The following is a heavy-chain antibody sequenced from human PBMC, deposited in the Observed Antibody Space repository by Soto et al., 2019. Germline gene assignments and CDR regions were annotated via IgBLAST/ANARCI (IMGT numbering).Heavy chain of an antibody. CDR3: AKDFGGLYNWFDP. J-gene: IGHJ5*02. V-gene: IGHV1-8*01. Sequence: ASVKVSCKTSGYLFTTYDINWVRQAAGRGLEWMGRVNPNNGKTDYAQNFQGRLTMTRDTSISTVYMELSNLTSEDTAVYYCAKDFGGLYNWFDPWGQGTLATVSS. D-gene: IGHD3-16*01. CDR2: VNPNNGKT. CDR1: GYLFTTYD.